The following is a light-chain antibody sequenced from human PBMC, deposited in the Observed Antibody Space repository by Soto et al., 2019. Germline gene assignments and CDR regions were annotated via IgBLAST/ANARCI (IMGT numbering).Light chain of an antibody. CDR1: QAINKY. CDR3: QQSYTTPGT. J-gene: IGKJ1*01. Sequence: DIQMTQSPSSLPASVGDSVTITCRASQAINKYLNWYQHKAGQAPKLLIYGASSLHKGVPARFRGSGAGTFCTLTISSMQPEDFATYDCQQSYTTPGTFGRGTTGEIK. CDR2: GAS. V-gene: IGKV1-39*01.